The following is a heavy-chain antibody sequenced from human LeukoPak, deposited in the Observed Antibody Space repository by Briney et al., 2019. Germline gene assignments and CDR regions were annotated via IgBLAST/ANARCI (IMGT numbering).Heavy chain of an antibody. CDR1: GYTFTSYG. Sequence: GASVKVSCKASGYTFTSYGISWVRQAPGQGLGWMVWINPNSGGTNYAQKFQGRVTMTRDTSISTAYMELSSLRSDDTAVYYCARGYYYDSSGYYAMYYFDYWGQGTQVTVSS. J-gene: IGHJ4*02. D-gene: IGHD3-22*01. V-gene: IGHV1-2*02. CDR2: INPNSGGT. CDR3: ARGYYYDSSGYYAMYYFDY.